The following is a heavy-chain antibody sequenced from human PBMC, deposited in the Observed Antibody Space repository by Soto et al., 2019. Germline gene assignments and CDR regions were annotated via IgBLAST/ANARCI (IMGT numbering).Heavy chain of an antibody. J-gene: IGHJ4*02. CDR2: IYHSGST. CDR3: ARGMTTLDY. D-gene: IGHD4-17*01. V-gene: IGHV4-30-2*01. Sequence: PSETLSLTCAVSGGSISSGGYSWSWIRQPPGKGLEWIGYIYHSGSTYYNPSLKSRVTISVDRSKNQFSLKLSSVTAADTAVYYCARGMTTLDYWGQGTLVTVYS. CDR1: GGSISSGGYS.